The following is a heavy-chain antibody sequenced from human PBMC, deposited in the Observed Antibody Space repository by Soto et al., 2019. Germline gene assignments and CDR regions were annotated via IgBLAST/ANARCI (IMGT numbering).Heavy chain of an antibody. Sequence: EVQLLESGGGLVQPGGSLRLSCAASGFTFSSYAMSWVRQAPGEGLEWVAGMSASGGSTYNADSVKGRFTISRDNSKNTLHLQMTILRAEDTAVYYCAKDRGGSRPYYFDYWGQGTLVTVSS. CDR1: GFTFSSYA. CDR3: AKDRGGSRPYYFDY. CDR2: MSASGGST. J-gene: IGHJ4*02. V-gene: IGHV3-23*01. D-gene: IGHD2-15*01.